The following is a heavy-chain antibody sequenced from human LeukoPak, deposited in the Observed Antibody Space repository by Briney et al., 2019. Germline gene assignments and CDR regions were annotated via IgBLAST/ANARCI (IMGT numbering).Heavy chain of an antibody. CDR3: ARELLRYFDWLLSKTYYFDY. V-gene: IGHV1-69*04. Sequence: SVKVSCKASGGTFSSYAISWVRQAPGQGLEWMGRIIPILGIANYAQKFQGRVTITADKSTSTAYMKLSNLKSEDTAVYYCARELLRYFDWLLSKTYYFDYWGQGTLVTVSS. CDR2: IIPILGIA. CDR1: GGTFSSYA. J-gene: IGHJ4*02. D-gene: IGHD3-9*01.